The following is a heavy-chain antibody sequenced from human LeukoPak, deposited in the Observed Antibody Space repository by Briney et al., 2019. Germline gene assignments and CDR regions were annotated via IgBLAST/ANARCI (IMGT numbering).Heavy chain of an antibody. J-gene: IGHJ4*02. CDR2: IWYDGSNK. CDR3: ARDFGYDSSVPFDY. V-gene: IGHV3-33*01. Sequence: GGSLRLSCAASGFTFSSYGMHWVRQAPGKGLEWVAVIWYDGSNKYYADSVKGRFTISRDNSKNTLYLQMNSLRAEDTAVYYCARDFGYDSSVPFDYWGQGTLVTVSS. D-gene: IGHD3-22*01. CDR1: GFTFSSYG.